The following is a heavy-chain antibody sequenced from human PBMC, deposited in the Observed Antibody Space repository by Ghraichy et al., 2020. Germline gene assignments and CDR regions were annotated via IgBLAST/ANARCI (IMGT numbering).Heavy chain of an antibody. Sequence: SETLSLTCAVYGGSFSGYYWSWIRQPPGKGLEWIGEINHSGSTNYNPSLKSRVTISVDTSKNQFSLKLSSVTAADTAVYYCARGVTSYYDFWSGYYIALGYFDYWGQGTLVTVSS. CDR2: INHSGST. V-gene: IGHV4-34*01. CDR1: GGSFSGYY. J-gene: IGHJ4*02. CDR3: ARGVTSYYDFWSGYYIALGYFDY. D-gene: IGHD3-3*01.